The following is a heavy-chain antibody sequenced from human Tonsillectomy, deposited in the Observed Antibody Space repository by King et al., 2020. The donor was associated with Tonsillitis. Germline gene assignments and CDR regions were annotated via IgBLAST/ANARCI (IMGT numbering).Heavy chain of an antibody. D-gene: IGHD3-16*01. CDR2: IQQDSREE. J-gene: IGHJ4*02. Sequence: QLVQSGGGVVQPGGSVRLSCVGSGFTFGSYWMNWVRQAPGKGLAWVANIQQDSREEFYADFVKGRFTISRDNARNSLYLEMTNLSAEDTALYYCARDRFTFGGIDSWGQGILVTVSS. CDR3: ARDRFTFGGIDS. CDR1: GFTFGSYW. V-gene: IGHV3-7*01.